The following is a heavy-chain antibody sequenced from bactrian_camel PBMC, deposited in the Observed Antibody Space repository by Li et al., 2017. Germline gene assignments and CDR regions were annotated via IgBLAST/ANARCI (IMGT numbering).Heavy chain of an antibody. CDR1: GFTFSRHC. J-gene: IGHJ6*01. V-gene: IGHV3S53*01. Sequence: HVQLVESGGGLLQPGGSLRLSCAASGFTFSRHCMAWFRQAPAREREEVAQIDINSNTIYADPVKGRFTISRDNAKNTVYLQMNSLRSEDTALYYCITAYGCAWATDFCTWGQGTQVTVS. CDR3: ITAYGCAWATDFCT. CDR2: IDINSNT. D-gene: IGHD6*01.